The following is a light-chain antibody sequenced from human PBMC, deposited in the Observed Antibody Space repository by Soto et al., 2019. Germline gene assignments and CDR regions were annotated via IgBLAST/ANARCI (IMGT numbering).Light chain of an antibody. Sequence: EIVLTQSPAILSVSPGERATLSCRASQSVTSNLAWYRQRPGQAPRLLIYDTFRRATGVPARFSGSGSGTEFTLTIGRLEPEDFAVYYCQQHGTSPITFGQGTKVDIK. CDR1: QSVTSN. V-gene: IGKV3-15*01. CDR2: DTF. J-gene: IGKJ1*01. CDR3: QQHGTSPIT.